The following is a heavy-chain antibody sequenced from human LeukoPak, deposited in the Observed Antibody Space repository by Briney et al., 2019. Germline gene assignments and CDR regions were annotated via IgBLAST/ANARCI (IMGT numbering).Heavy chain of an antibody. D-gene: IGHD6-19*01. CDR3: AKATGQWLAGGGAFNI. CDR1: GFTFSGSA. V-gene: IGHV3-73*01. CDR2: IRSKANSYAT. J-gene: IGHJ3*02. Sequence: GGSLKLSCAASGFTFSGSAMHWVRQASGKGLEWVGRIRSKANSYATAYAASVKGRFTISRDDSKSTAYLQMNSLKTEDTAVYYCAKATGQWLAGGGAFNIWGQGTMVTVSS.